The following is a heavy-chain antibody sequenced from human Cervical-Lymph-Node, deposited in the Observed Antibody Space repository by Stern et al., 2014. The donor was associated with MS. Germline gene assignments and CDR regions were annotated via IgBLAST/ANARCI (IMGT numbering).Heavy chain of an antibody. J-gene: IGHJ3*02. V-gene: IGHV1-69*01. Sequence: QVQLVESGAQMKPPGSSVKVSCKASGGTLSTSAISWVRQAPGQGLDWMGGIIPISGPTNYAQKLQGRVTITTDDSTNTAHMEMSRLTSEDTAVYYCARDGRYCSNDVCSWTGASDIWGQGTVVTVS. CDR2: IIPISGPT. CDR3: ARDGRYCSNDVCSWTGASDI. D-gene: IGHD2-8*01. CDR1: GGTLSTSA.